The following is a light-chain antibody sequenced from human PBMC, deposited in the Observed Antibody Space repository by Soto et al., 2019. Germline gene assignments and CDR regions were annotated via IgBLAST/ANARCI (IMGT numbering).Light chain of an antibody. Sequence: DIQMTQSPSTLSASVGDRVTITCRASQSISSWLAWYQQKPGKAPKLLIYDASSLESGVPSRFSGSGSGTEFTLTLSSLQPDDFATYYCHQYNSYSRTFGQGTKVEIK. V-gene: IGKV1-5*01. J-gene: IGKJ1*01. CDR1: QSISSW. CDR2: DAS. CDR3: HQYNSYSRT.